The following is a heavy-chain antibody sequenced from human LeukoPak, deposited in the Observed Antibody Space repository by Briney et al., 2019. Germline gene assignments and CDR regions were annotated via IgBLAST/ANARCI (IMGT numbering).Heavy chain of an antibody. Sequence: SETLSLTCAVYGGSFSGYYWSWIRQPPGKGLEWIGEINHSGSTNYNPSLKSRVTIPVDTSKNQFSLKLSSVTAADTAVYYCARGTRSSWYTAFDIWGQGTMVTVSS. J-gene: IGHJ3*02. V-gene: IGHV4-34*01. D-gene: IGHD6-13*01. CDR1: GGSFSGYY. CDR2: INHSGST. CDR3: ARGTRSSWYTAFDI.